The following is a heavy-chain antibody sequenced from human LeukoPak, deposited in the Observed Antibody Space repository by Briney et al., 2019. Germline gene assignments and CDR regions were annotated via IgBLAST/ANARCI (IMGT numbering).Heavy chain of an antibody. J-gene: IGHJ4*02. CDR1: GGSFSSEA. CDR2: IIPIFGTA. D-gene: IGHD2-15*01. V-gene: IGHV1-69*05. CDR3: GRKAGDCGGGSCYSIDY. Sequence: SVKVSCKAFGGSFSSEAISWVRQAPGQGLEWMGGIIPIFGTANYAQKFQGRVTITTDESTSTAYMVVSSLRSEDTAVYYCGRKAGDCGGGSCYSIDYWGQGTLVTVSS.